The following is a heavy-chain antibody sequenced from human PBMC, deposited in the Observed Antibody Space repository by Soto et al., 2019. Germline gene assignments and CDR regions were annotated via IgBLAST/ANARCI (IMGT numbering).Heavy chain of an antibody. D-gene: IGHD3-10*01. CDR3: ARSKYYYGSGRTYYYYGMDV. CDR1: GGSTSRYY. V-gene: IGHV4-59*01. Sequence: SETLSLTCTVSGGSTSRYYWSWIRQPPGKGLEWIGYIYYTGSTNYNPSLKSRVTMSVDTSKNQFSLKLRSVTAADTAMYYCARSKYYYGSGRTYYYYGMDVWGQGTTVTVSS. J-gene: IGHJ6*02. CDR2: IYYTGST.